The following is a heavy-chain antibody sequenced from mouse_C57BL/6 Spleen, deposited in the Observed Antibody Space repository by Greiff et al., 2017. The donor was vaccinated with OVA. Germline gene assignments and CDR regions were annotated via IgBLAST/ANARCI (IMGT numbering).Heavy chain of an antibody. Sequence: EVKLVESGGGLVQPGGSLKLSCAASGFTFSDYYMYWVRQTPEKRLEWVAYISNGGGSTYYPDTVKGRFTISRDNAKNTLYLQMSRLKSEDTAMYYCARLSSYEDYAMDYWGQGTSVTVSS. CDR3: ARLSSYEDYAMDY. J-gene: IGHJ4*01. V-gene: IGHV5-12*01. CDR1: GFTFSDYY. D-gene: IGHD1-1*01. CDR2: ISNGGGST.